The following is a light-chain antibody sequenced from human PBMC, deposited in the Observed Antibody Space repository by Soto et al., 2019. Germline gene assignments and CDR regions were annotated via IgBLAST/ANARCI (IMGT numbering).Light chain of an antibody. CDR1: SSDVGSYNL. CDR3: CSYAGSSTFEV. V-gene: IGLV2-23*03. Sequence: QSALTQPASVSGSPGQSITISCTGTSSDVGSYNLVSWYQQHPGKAPKLMIYEGSKRPSGVSNRFSGSKSXNTASXTISGLQAEDEADYYCCSYAGSSTFEVFGTGTKLTVL. CDR2: EGS. J-gene: IGLJ1*01.